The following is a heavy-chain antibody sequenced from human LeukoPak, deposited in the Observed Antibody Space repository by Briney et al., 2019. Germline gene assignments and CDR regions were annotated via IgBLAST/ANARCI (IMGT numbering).Heavy chain of an antibody. Sequence: SETLSLTCSLSGHSISSNYYWGWIRQPPGKGLERIGSISHSGSTYYNPSLKSRLTMSVDTSKNQLSLKLRSVIAADTAIYYCTRGTYYDFWSGYYSDYWGQGTLVAVSS. J-gene: IGHJ4*02. CDR2: ISHSGST. CDR1: GHSISSNYY. V-gene: IGHV4-38-2*02. D-gene: IGHD3-3*01. CDR3: TRGTYYDFWSGYYSDY.